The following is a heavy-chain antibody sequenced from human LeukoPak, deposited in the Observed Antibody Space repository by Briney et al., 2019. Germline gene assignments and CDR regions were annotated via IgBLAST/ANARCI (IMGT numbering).Heavy chain of an antibody. Sequence: PSETLSLTCTVSGGSISSYYWSWIRQPPGKGLEWIGYIYYSGSTIYNPSLKSRVTISVDTSKNQFSLKLSSVTAADTAVYYCARTQSGRYSGNRFDYWGQGTLVTVSS. CDR2: IYYSGST. CDR1: GGSISSYY. V-gene: IGHV4-59*01. D-gene: IGHD3-10*01. J-gene: IGHJ4*02. CDR3: ARTQSGRYSGNRFDY.